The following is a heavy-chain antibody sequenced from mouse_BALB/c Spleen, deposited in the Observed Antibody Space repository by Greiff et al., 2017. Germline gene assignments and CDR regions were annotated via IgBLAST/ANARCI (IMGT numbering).Heavy chain of an antibody. V-gene: IGHV2-9*02. Sequence: VKLVESGPGLVAPSQSLSITCTVSGFSLTSYGVHWVRQPPGKGLEWLGVIWAGGSTNYNSALMSRLSISKDNSKSQVFLKMNSLQTDDTAMYYCARDRHYGTPFAYWGQGTLVTVSA. CDR1: GFSLTSYG. D-gene: IGHD2-1*01. CDR3: ARDRHYGTPFAY. J-gene: IGHJ3*01. CDR2: IWAGGST.